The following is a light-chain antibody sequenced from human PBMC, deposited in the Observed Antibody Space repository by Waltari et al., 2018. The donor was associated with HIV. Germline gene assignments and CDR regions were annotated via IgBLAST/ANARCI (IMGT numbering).Light chain of an antibody. CDR2: DSE. V-gene: IGLV7-46*01. CDR3: LLSYHGVRF. CDR1: SGSVARSHF. Sequence: VVTQEPSLTVSPGGTVTLSCASFSGSVARSHFPYWFQVTPGQAPLTLIYDSEKRHPLTPGRFAGSLDGDRAILTLSGALEEDEAEYFCLLSYHGVRFFGGGTRLTV. J-gene: IGLJ2*01.